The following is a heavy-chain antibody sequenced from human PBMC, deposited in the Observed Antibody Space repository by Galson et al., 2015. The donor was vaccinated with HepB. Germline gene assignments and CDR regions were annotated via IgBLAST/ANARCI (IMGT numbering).Heavy chain of an antibody. CDR3: ARGIQQQLILFSY. V-gene: IGHV3-48*02. D-gene: IGHD1-1*01. CDR2: ISSNGGTV. J-gene: IGHJ4*02. Sequence: SLRLSCAASGFSFNTFNMNWVRQAPGKGLEWVAYISSNGGTVYYADSVKGRFTISRDNAKNSLYLQMNSLRDEDTAVYYCARGIQQQLILFSYWGQGTLVTVSP. CDR1: GFSFNTFN.